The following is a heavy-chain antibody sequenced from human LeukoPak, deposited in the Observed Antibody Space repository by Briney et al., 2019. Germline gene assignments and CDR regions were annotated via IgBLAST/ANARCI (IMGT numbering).Heavy chain of an antibody. V-gene: IGHV1-8*01. CDR2: MNPNTGDT. CDR3: ARDSSWLGRVFDY. J-gene: IGHJ4*02. D-gene: IGHD6-19*01. Sequence: GASVKVSCKASGYSFTSYDINWVRQATGQGLEWMGYMNPNTGDTGVTQKFQGRVTMTRDTSISTAYMELSRLRSDDTAVYYCARDSSWLGRVFDYWGQGTLVTVSS. CDR1: GYSFTSYD.